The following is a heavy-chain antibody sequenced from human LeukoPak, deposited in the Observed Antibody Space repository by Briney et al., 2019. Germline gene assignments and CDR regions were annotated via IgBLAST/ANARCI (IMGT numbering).Heavy chain of an antibody. Sequence: GGSLRLSCAASRFTFSTYSMNWVRQAPGKGLEWVSSISSSGSYIYYADSVKGRFTISRDNAKNSLYLQMNSLRAEDTAVYYCADYYYGSGSYADWGQGTLVTVSS. CDR3: ADYYYGSGSYAD. CDR2: ISSSGSYI. V-gene: IGHV3-21*01. D-gene: IGHD3-10*01. J-gene: IGHJ4*02. CDR1: RFTFSTYS.